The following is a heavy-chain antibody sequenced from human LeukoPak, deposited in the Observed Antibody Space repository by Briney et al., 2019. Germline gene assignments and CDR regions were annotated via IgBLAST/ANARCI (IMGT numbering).Heavy chain of an antibody. D-gene: IGHD4-17*01. V-gene: IGHV1-2*02. CDR1: GYTFSDYY. CDR3: ARESFTTVTSATDAFDI. CDR2: INPNSGGT. J-gene: IGHJ3*02. Sequence: APVKVSCKASGYTFSDYYIHWVRQAPGQGLEWMGWINPNSGGTNSAQKFQGRVTMTRDTSISTAYMELSRLRSDDTAVYYCARESFTTVTSATDAFDIWGQGTMVTVSS.